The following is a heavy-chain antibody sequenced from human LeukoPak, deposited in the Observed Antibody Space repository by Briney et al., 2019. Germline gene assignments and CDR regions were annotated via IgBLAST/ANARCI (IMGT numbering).Heavy chain of an antibody. CDR1: GFTFDDYG. J-gene: IGHJ2*01. CDR2: INWNGGST. V-gene: IGHV3-20*04. CDR3: ARSAAGLWYFDL. D-gene: IGHD2-2*01. Sequence: GGSLRLSCAASGFTFDDYGMSWVRQAPGKGLEWVSGINWNGGSTGYADSVKGRFTISRDNAKNTLYLQMNSLRVEDTAVYYCARSAAGLWYFDLWGRGTLVTVSS.